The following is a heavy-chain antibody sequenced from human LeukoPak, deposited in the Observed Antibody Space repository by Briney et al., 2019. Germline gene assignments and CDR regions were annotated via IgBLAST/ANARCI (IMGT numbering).Heavy chain of an antibody. D-gene: IGHD3-3*01. CDR1: GGSISSFY. V-gene: IGHV4-59*01. Sequence: SETLSLTCTVSGGSISSFYWSWIRQPPGKGLEWTGYIHYSGSTNYNPSLKSRVTISVDTSKNQFSLRLSSVTAANTAVYYCARNYDFWSGYHYYLDYWGQGTLVTVSS. J-gene: IGHJ4*02. CDR3: ARNYDFWSGYHYYLDY. CDR2: IHYSGST.